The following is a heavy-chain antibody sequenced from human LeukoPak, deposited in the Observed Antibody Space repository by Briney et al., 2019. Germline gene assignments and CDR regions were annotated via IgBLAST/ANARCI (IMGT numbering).Heavy chain of an antibody. CDR1: GCTLTSYG. D-gene: IGHD4-17*01. Sequence: GASVKVSCKASGCTLTSYGISWVRQAPGQGVELIGWISAYNGNTNYAQKLQGRVTMTTDTSTSTAYMELRSLRSDDTAVYYCARALATVTTFLYWGQGTLVTVSS. CDR2: ISAYNGNT. J-gene: IGHJ4*02. CDR3: ARALATVTTFLY. V-gene: IGHV1-18*01.